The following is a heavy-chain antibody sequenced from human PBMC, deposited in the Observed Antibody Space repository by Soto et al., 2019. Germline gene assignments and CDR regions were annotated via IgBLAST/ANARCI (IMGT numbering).Heavy chain of an antibody. D-gene: IGHD3-22*01. CDR3: ARQIYYSDTGPNFQYYFDS. Sequence: GESLKISCKGSGYSFAGYWITWVRQKPGKGLEWMGRIDPSDSQTYYSPSFRGHVTISVTKSITTVFLQWSSLRASDTAMYYCARQIYYSDTGPNFQYYFDSWGQETPLTVSS. J-gene: IGHJ4*02. V-gene: IGHV5-10-1*01. CDR1: GYSFAGYW. CDR2: IDPSDSQT.